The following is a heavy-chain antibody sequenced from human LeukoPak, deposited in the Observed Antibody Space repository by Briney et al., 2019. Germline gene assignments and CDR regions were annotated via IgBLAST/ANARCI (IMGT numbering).Heavy chain of an antibody. J-gene: IGHJ4*02. D-gene: IGHD1-1*01. V-gene: IGHV3-7*01. CDR2: INRDGSDK. CDR1: GFTFSGYW. CDR3: ARHNYNFDY. Sequence: PGGSLRLSCAASGFTFSGYWMSWVRQAPGKGLEWVANINRDGSDKYYVDSVKGRFTISRDNAKNSLYLQMNSLRAEDTAVYYCARHNYNFDYWGQGTLVTVSS.